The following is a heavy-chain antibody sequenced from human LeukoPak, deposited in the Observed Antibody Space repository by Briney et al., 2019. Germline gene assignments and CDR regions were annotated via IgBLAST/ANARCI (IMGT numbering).Heavy chain of an antibody. CDR3: ARDLAVAGTDLDY. CDR1: GGSISSGSYY. Sequence: PSETLSLTCTVSGGSISSGSYYWRWIRQPPGKGLEWIGYIYYSGSTNYNPSLKSRVTISVDTSKNQFSLKLSSVTAADTAVYYCARDLAVAGTDLDYWGQGTLVTVSS. D-gene: IGHD6-19*01. J-gene: IGHJ4*02. CDR2: IYYSGST. V-gene: IGHV4-61*01.